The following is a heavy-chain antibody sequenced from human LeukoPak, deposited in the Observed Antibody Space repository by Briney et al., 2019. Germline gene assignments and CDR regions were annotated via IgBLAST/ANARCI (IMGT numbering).Heavy chain of an antibody. CDR2: IYSGGST. V-gene: IGHV3-53*01. CDR1: GFTVSSNY. D-gene: IGHD3-10*01. CDR3: ARDVTMVRGVIVY. Sequence: GGSLRLSCAASGFTVSSNYMSWVRQAPGKGLEWVSVIYSGGSTYYADSVKGRFTISRDNSKNTLYLQMNSLRAEDTAVYYCARDVTMVRGVIVYWGQGTLVTVPS. J-gene: IGHJ4*02.